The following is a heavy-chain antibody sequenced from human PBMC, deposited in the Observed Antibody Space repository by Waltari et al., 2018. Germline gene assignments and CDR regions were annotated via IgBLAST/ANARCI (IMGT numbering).Heavy chain of an antibody. CDR2: IYTSGST. V-gene: IGHV4-61*09. CDR3: ARDMVWGDYSHYYYYYGMDV. Sequence: QVQLQESGPGLVKPSQTLSLTCTVSGGSISSGSYYWSWIRQPAGKGLEWIGYIYTSGSTNANPSLQRRVTISVDTSKNQFSLKLSSVTAADTAVYYCARDMVWGDYSHYYYYYGMDVWGQGTTVTVSS. CDR1: GGSISSGSYY. D-gene: IGHD4-17*01. J-gene: IGHJ6*02.